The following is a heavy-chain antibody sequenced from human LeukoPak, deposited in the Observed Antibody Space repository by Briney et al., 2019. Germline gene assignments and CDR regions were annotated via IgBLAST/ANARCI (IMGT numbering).Heavy chain of an antibody. V-gene: IGHV4-34*01. CDR1: GGSFSGYY. D-gene: IGHD3-10*01. J-gene: IGHJ4*02. Sequence: SETLSLTCAVYGGSFSGYYWSWIRQPPGKGLEWIGEINHSGSTNYNPSLKSRVTMPVDTSKNQFSLKLSSVTAADTAVYYCARERFYDSGSYWGQGTLVTVSS. CDR2: INHSGST. CDR3: ARERFYDSGSY.